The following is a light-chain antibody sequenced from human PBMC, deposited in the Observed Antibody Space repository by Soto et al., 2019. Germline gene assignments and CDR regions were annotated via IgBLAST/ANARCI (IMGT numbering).Light chain of an antibody. Sequence: EIVLPQSPATLSLSPGERATVSCRASQSVYNSSAWYQQTPGQAPRLLIHDASNSATGIPARFSGSGPGADFTLTISSLEPEDFALYYCQQPGYWLTFGGGTKVEIK. CDR1: QSVYNS. CDR3: QQPGYWLT. CDR2: DAS. V-gene: IGKV3D-11*02. J-gene: IGKJ4*01.